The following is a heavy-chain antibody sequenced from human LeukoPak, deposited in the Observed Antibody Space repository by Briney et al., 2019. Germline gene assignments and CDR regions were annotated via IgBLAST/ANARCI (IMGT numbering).Heavy chain of an antibody. Sequence: SETLSLTCTVSGGSISSYYWSWIRQPAGKGLEWIGRIYTSGSTNYNPSLKSRVTMSVDTSKNQFSLKLSSVTAADTAVYYCARTVKQWLVRRYYYMDVWGKGTTVTISS. CDR1: GGSISSYY. V-gene: IGHV4-4*07. CDR2: IYTSGST. D-gene: IGHD6-19*01. J-gene: IGHJ6*03. CDR3: ARTVKQWLVRRYYYMDV.